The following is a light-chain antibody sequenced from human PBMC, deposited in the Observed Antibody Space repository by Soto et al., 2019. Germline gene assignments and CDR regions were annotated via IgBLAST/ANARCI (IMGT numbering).Light chain of an antibody. CDR3: QQNLGELT. CDR1: QSVSSC. V-gene: IGKV3-11*01. Sequence: ELVLTQSPVPLSLSPGERATLSCRASQSVSSCLAWYKQKPGKAPRLLIYDASSWASGIPARFSGSGSGTDFTLTIRSLEPEDFAVYYCQQNLGELTFGRGTKVDIK. J-gene: IGKJ4*02. CDR2: DAS.